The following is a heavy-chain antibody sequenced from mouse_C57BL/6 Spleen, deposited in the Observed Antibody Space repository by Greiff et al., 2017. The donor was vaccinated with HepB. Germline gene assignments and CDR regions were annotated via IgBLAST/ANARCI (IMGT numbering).Heavy chain of an antibody. V-gene: IGHV1-66*01. D-gene: IGHD2-4*01. CDR2: IYPGSGNT. J-gene: IGHJ4*01. CDR1: GYSFTSYY. Sequence: QVQLQQSGPELVKPGASVKISCKASGYSFTSYYIHWVKQRPGQGLEWIGWIYPGSGNTKYNEKFKGKATLTADTSSSTAYMQLSSLTSEDSAVYYCARYDYDDYAMDYWGQGTSVTVSS. CDR3: ARYDYDDYAMDY.